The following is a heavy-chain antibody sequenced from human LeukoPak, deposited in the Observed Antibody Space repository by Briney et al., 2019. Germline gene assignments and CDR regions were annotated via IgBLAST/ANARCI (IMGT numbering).Heavy chain of an antibody. CDR1: GGSVSSGSYY. D-gene: IGHD3-3*01. J-gene: IGHJ4*02. V-gene: IGHV4-61*01. CDR3: ARGYDFWSGYFQFDY. Sequence: KASETLSLTCTVSGGSVSSGSYYWSWIRQPPGKGLEWIGYIYYSGSTNYNPSLKSRVTISVDTSKNQFSLKLSSVTAADTAVYYCARGYDFWSGYFQFDYWGQGTLVTVSS. CDR2: IYYSGST.